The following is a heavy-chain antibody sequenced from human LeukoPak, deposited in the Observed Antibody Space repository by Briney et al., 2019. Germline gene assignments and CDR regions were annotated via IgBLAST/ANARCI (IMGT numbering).Heavy chain of an antibody. J-gene: IGHJ4*02. V-gene: IGHV4-59*01. CDR1: GGSISGYF. CDR2: IYNSGST. CDR3: ARSLYSRPRYFDS. Sequence: SEALSLTCTVSGGSISGYFWSWIRQPPGKGLEWIGYIYNSGSTNYNPPLKSRVTISLDTSKNQFSLKLSSVTAADTAVYYCARSLYSRPRYFDSWGQGTLVTVSS. D-gene: IGHD6-13*01.